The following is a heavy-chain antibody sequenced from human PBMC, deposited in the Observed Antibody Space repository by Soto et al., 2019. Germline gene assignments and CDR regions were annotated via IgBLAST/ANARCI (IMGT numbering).Heavy chain of an antibody. CDR3: ARYCTNGVGLHLTGYYYGMDV. CDR2: IIPIFGTT. J-gene: IGHJ6*02. V-gene: IGHV1-69*05. CDR1: GCTFTSYA. D-gene: IGHD2-8*01. Sequence: SVKVSCKASGCTFTSYAISWVRQAPGQGLEWMGGIIPIFGTTNYAQKLQGRVTITTDTSTSTAYMELSSLRSEDTAVYYCARYCTNGVGLHLTGYYYGMDVWGQGTTVTVSS.